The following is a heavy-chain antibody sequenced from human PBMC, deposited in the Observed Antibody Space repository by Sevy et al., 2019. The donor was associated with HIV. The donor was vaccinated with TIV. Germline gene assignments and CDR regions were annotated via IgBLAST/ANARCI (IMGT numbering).Heavy chain of an antibody. CDR3: TRLRVAGSSWYGVRGWFDP. Sequence: GGSLRLSCAASGFTLSGSAMHWVRQASGKGLEWVGRIRSKANSYATAYAASVKGRFTISRDDSKNTAYLQMNSLKTEDTAVYYCTRLRVAGSSWYGVRGWFDPWGQGALVTVSS. CDR2: IRSKANSYAT. J-gene: IGHJ5*02. V-gene: IGHV3-73*01. CDR1: GFTLSGSA. D-gene: IGHD6-13*01.